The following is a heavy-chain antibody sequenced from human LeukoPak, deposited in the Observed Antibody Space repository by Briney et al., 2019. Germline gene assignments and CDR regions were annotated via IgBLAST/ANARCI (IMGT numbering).Heavy chain of an antibody. CDR1: GYNFISYW. Sequence: GESLKISCKSSGYNFISYWIGWVRQMPGKGLEWMGIIYPGDSETRYSPSFQGQVTISADKSITTAYLQWSSLRASDTATYYCATGYTFGFLPYFDYWGQGTLVTVSS. D-gene: IGHD3-16*01. V-gene: IGHV5-51*01. J-gene: IGHJ4*02. CDR3: ATGYTFGFLPYFDY. CDR2: IYPGDSET.